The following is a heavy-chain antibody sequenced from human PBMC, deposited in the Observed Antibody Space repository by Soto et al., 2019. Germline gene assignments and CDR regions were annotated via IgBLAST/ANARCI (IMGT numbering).Heavy chain of an antibody. CDR2: ISPVFGTA. V-gene: IGHV1-69*13. CDR3: ARGQQGQQPTLYYFDY. Sequence: GASVKVSCKASGGTFHNYATTWVLQAPGQGLEWMGGISPVFGTATYAQKFQGRLTISADESTTTVYMELSRLTSEDTAVYFCARGQQGQQPTLYYFDYWGQGTLVTVSS. D-gene: IGHD6-13*01. CDR1: GGTFHNYA. J-gene: IGHJ4*02.